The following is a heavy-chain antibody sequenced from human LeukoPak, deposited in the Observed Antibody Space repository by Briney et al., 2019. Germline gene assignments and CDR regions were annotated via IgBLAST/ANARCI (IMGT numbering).Heavy chain of an antibody. CDR1: GFTVSDNY. J-gene: IGHJ1*01. V-gene: IGHV3-66*01. CDR2: FYSGGST. Sequence: GGPLRLSCAASGFTVSDNYMSLVRQAPGKGLEWVSVFYSGGSTRYADSVKGRFTISRDNSKNTLYLQLNSLRAEDTAVYFCASSSWSSEYFHYWGQGTLVTVSS. CDR3: ASSSWSSEYFHY. D-gene: IGHD6-13*01.